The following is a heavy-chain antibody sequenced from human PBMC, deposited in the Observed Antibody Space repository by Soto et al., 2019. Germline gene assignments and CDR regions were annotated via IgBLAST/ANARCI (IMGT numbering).Heavy chain of an antibody. V-gene: IGHV2-5*04. CDR2: IYWNYDK. Sequence: QITLKESGPTLVNPTHTLTLTCNFSGFPLNNRGAGVIWIRLPPGKALEWLALIYWNYDKRYNPSLKHRLTMTQDTSKNQVVLTMPYMDPVDTGTYYHVQGGGGMDVRGPGTTVTLSS. CDR1: GFPLNNRGAG. CDR3: VQGGGGMDV. J-gene: IGHJ6*02.